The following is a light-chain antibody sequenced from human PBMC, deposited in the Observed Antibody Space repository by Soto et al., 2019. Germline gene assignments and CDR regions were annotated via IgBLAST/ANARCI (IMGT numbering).Light chain of an antibody. J-gene: IGKJ4*02. CDR1: QSVSTH. V-gene: IGKV3-11*01. Sequence: EVVLTQSPTALSLSPGERATLSCRASQSVSTHLAWYQQKPGQAPRLLIYDASNRATGVPARFSGSGSGTDFTLTINSLQPEDFATYCCQQLRIWPHLTFGGGTKVE. CDR2: DAS. CDR3: QQLRIWPHLT.